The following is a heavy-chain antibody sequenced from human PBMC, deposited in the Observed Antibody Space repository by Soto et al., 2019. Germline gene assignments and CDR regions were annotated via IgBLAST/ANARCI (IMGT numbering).Heavy chain of an antibody. J-gene: IGHJ4*02. CDR2: IYYSGST. CDR3: ARLPRCLTDYCGHSAY. D-gene: IGHD3-9*01. CDR1: GGSISSSSYY. V-gene: IGHV4-39*01. Sequence: SEALSLTCTVSGGSISSSSYYWGWIRQPPGKGLEWIGSIYYSGSTYYNPSLKSRVTISVDTSKNQFSLKLSSVTAADTAVYYCARLPRCLTDYCGHSAYSGQGTQVTVSS.